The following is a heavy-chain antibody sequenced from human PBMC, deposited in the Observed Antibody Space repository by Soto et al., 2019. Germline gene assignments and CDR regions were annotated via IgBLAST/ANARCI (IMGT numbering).Heavy chain of an antibody. CDR3: AREQKTFETAPTPFDY. CDR2: IRGKAYGGTT. Sequence: GGSLRLSCTGSGFTFGGYALGWVRQAPGKGLEWIGFIRGKAYGGTTEYAASVTDRFTISRDDSRSIAYLQMNSLKTEDTAVYYCAREQKTFETAPTPFDYWGQGTLVTVYS. CDR1: GFTFGGYA. J-gene: IGHJ4*02. V-gene: IGHV3-49*04.